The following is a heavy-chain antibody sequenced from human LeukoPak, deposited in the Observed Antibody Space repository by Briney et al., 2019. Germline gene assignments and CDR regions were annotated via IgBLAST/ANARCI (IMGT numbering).Heavy chain of an antibody. CDR3: AKGHSGSYFDCFDY. J-gene: IGHJ4*02. V-gene: IGHV3-23*01. CDR1: GFTFSTYV. Sequence: PGGSLRLSCVASGFTFSTYVMTWVRQAPGKGLEWVSGISGSGGSRFYADSVKGRFTISRDNSKNTLYLQMSSLRADDTAVYYCAKGHSGSYFDCFDYWGQGTLVTVSS. D-gene: IGHD1-26*01. CDR2: ISGSGGSR.